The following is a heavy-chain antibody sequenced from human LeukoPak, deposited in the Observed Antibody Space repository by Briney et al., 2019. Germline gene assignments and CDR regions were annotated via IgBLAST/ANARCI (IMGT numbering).Heavy chain of an antibody. J-gene: IGHJ6*03. D-gene: IGHD3-16*02. CDR3: ARHIGGGIEDMDV. CDR2: IYVTGT. Sequence: SETLSLTCTVSGGTIGTFYWSWIRQSPGKGLEWIGYIYVTGTRYNPYLQSRVTISVDRSRNQFFLKLSSVTAADTAVYYCARHIGGGIEDMDVWGKGTKVIVSS. V-gene: IGHV4-59*08. CDR1: GGTIGTFY.